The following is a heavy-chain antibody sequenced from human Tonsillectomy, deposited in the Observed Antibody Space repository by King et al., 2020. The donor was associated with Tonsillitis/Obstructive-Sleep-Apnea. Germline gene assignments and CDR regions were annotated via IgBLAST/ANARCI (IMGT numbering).Heavy chain of an antibody. D-gene: IGHD2-2*01. CDR2: IDNSGYNT. Sequence: VQLVESGGGLVQPGGSLRLSCATSGFTFSPYAMIWVRQAPGKGLEWVSAIDNSGYNTFYADSVRGRFTISRDNSKDTLYLQMNSLRADDTALNFCARLITSASSDWGQGTLVTVSS. CDR3: ARLITSASSD. J-gene: IGHJ4*02. V-gene: IGHV3-23*04. CDR1: GFTFSPYA.